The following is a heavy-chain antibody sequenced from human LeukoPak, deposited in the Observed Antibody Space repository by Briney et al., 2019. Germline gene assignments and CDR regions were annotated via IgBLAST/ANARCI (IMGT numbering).Heavy chain of an antibody. Sequence: GGSLRLSCAASGFTLSNYGMSWVRQAPGKGLEWVSAIGSSGGSKYYTDSVKGRFTVSRDNSKNTLYLEMNSLRAEDTAVYYCASLISGTGMVNWGQGTLVTVSS. CDR2: IGSSGGSK. J-gene: IGHJ4*02. CDR1: GFTLSNYG. V-gene: IGHV3-23*01. D-gene: IGHD6-13*01. CDR3: ASLISGTGMVN.